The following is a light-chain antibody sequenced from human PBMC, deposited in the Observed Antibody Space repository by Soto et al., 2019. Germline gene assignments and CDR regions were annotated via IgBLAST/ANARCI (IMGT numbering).Light chain of an antibody. Sequence: DIQMTQSPSSLSASVGDRVTITCRASQSIYSSLNWYHQKPGKAPKLLNYAASNLQSGVPSRFSGSGSGTDFTLSISSLQPEDFATYYCQQSYSAPYTFGQGTKLEI. V-gene: IGKV1-39*01. CDR1: QSIYSS. CDR2: AAS. J-gene: IGKJ2*01. CDR3: QQSYSAPYT.